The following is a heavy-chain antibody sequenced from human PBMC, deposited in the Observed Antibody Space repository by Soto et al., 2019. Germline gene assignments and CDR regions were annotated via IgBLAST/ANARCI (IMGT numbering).Heavy chain of an antibody. CDR1: VGSITTGGYY. D-gene: IGHD2-15*01. CDR2: RYYSEST. V-gene: IGHV4-31*03. J-gene: IGHJ4*02. Sequence: PSETLSLTCTVSVGSITTGGYYWSWIRQLPGKGLEWIGHRYYSESTYYNPSLKSRVSISLDTSKNQFSLKLSFVTAAGTAMYYCARTKCSGGSCYSWSLDYWGQGTPVTVSS. CDR3: ARTKCSGGSCYSWSLDY.